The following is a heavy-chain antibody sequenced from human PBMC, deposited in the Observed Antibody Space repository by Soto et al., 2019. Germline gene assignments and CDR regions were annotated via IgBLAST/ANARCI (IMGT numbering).Heavy chain of an antibody. CDR3: AREKYYYDKSGYYSSYLDS. Sequence: PGGSLRLSCGASGFTFSNYAMNWVRQAPGKGLEWVSGISGRGSSTYYADYVKGRFTISRDNSQNTIYLQMNSLRAEDTAVYYCAREKYYYDKSGYYSSYLDSWGQGTPVTVSS. J-gene: IGHJ4*02. V-gene: IGHV3-23*01. CDR1: GFTFSNYA. D-gene: IGHD3-22*01. CDR2: ISGRGSST.